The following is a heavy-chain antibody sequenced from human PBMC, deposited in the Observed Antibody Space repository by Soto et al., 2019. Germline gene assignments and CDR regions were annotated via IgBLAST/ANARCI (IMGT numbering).Heavy chain of an antibody. CDR3: ASTRKDDYGDRLDY. J-gene: IGHJ4*02. V-gene: IGHV1-69*01. CDR2: IIPIFGTA. D-gene: IGHD4-17*01. Sequence: QVQLVQSGAEVKKPGSSVKVSCKASGGTFSSYAISWVRQAPGQGLEWMGGIIPIFGTANYAQKFHGRVTITADESTSTAYMELSSLRSEDTAVYYCASTRKDDYGDRLDYWGQGTLVTVSS. CDR1: GGTFSSYA.